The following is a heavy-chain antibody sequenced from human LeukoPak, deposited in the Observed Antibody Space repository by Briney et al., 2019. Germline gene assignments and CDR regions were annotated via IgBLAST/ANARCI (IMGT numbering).Heavy chain of an antibody. D-gene: IGHD4-23*01. V-gene: IGHV4-39*07. CDR2: INHSGST. J-gene: IGHJ4*02. CDR1: GGSISTSSYY. CDR3: ARGTVVTLLDY. Sequence: PSETLSLTCTVSGGSISTSSYYWGWIRQPPGKGLEWIGEINHSGSTNYNPSLKSRVTISVDTSKNQFSLKLSSVTAADTAVYYCARGTVVTLLDYWGQGTLVTVSS.